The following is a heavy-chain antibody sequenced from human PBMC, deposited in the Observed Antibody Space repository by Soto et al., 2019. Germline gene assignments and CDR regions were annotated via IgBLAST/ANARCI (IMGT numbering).Heavy chain of an antibody. CDR3: ARDRWELLQDDAFDI. D-gene: IGHD1-26*01. J-gene: IGHJ3*02. CDR2: ISYDGSNK. Sequence: PVGSLRLSCAASGFTFSSYAMHWVHQAPGKGLEWVAVISYDGSNKYYADSVKGRFTISRDNSKNTLYLQMNSLRAEDTAVYYCARDRWELLQDDAFDIWGQGTMVTVSS. CDR1: GFTFSSYA. V-gene: IGHV3-30-3*01.